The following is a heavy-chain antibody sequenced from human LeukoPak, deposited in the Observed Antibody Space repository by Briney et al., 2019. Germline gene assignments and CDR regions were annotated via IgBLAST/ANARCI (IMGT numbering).Heavy chain of an antibody. J-gene: IGHJ4*02. D-gene: IGHD3-3*01. CDR1: GFTFSSYS. CDR3: ARGAEWLYFDY. CDR2: ISSSSSTI. V-gene: IGHV3-48*01. Sequence: GGSLRLSCAASGFTFSSYSMNWVRQAPGKGLEWVSYISSSSSTIYYADSVKGRFTISRDNAKNSLYLQMNSLRAEDTAVYYCARGAEWLYFDYWGQGTLVTVSS.